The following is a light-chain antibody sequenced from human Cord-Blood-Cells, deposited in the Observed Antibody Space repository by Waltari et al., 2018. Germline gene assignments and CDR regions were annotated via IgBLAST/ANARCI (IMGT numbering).Light chain of an antibody. J-gene: IGLJ3*02. V-gene: IGLV7-43*01. CDR2: STS. Sequence: QTVVTQEPSLTVSPGGTVTLTCASSTGAVTSGYYPNWFQQKPGQAPRALIYSTSNKQSWPPARFSGSLRGGKAALTLSGVQPEDEAEYYCLRYYGGAQLVFGGGTKLTVL. CDR3: LRYYGGAQLV. CDR1: TGAVTSGYY.